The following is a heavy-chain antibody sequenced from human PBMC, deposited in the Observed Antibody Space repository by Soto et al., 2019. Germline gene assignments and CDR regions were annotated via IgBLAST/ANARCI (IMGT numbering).Heavy chain of an antibody. J-gene: IGHJ6*02. Sequence: ASVKVSCKASGYTFSTHAMHWVRQAPGQSLEWMGWINGGTGQTKHSHRFQDRVSITRDTSASTAYMELSSLKTDDTAVYYCARHLVPELEPTTPYYNGLDVWGQGTTVTVSS. D-gene: IGHD1-1*01. CDR1: GYTFSTHA. CDR3: ARHLVPELEPTTPYYNGLDV. V-gene: IGHV1-3*01. CDR2: INGGTGQT.